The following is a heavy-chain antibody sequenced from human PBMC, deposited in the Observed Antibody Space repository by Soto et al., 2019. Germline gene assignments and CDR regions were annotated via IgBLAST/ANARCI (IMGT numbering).Heavy chain of an antibody. J-gene: IGHJ6*02. D-gene: IGHD3-3*01. Sequence: AGGSLRLSCAASGFTFSNAWMSWVRQAPGKGLEWVGRIKSKTDGGTTDYAAPVKGRFTISRDDSKNTLYLQMNSLKTEDTAVYYCTTVFWSGYYVGNYYYGMDVWGQGTTVTVS. CDR2: IKSKTDGGTT. CDR1: GFTFSNAW. V-gene: IGHV3-15*01. CDR3: TTVFWSGYYVGNYYYGMDV.